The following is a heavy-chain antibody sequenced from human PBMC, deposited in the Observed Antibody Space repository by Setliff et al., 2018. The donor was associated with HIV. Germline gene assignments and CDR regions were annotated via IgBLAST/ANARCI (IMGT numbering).Heavy chain of an antibody. CDR2: VYTTGST. CDR3: ARPHSGRGGGAYFDP. D-gene: IGHD6-19*01. J-gene: IGHJ5*02. Sequence: SETLSLTCTVSGGSVSSGSYYWSWIRQAAGKGLEWIGHVYTTGSTNYNPSLKSRVTISVDASKNQFSLKLRSVTAADTAVYHCARPHSGRGGGAYFDPWGQGILVTVSS. V-gene: IGHV4-61*09. CDR1: GGSVSSGSYY.